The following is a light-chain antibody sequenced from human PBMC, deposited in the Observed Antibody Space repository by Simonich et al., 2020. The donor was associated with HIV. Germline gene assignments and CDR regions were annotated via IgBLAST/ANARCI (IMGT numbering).Light chain of an antibody. Sequence: QSALTQPPSASGSPGQSVTISCPGTSSDVGGDKYFSWYQQHPGKAPTRMIYEVSKLPSGVPDRFSGSKSGNTASLTISGLQADDEADYYCSSYTSSSTWVFGGGTKLTVL. V-gene: IGLV2-8*01. J-gene: IGLJ3*02. CDR1: SSDVGGDKY. CDR2: EVS. CDR3: SSYTSSSTWV.